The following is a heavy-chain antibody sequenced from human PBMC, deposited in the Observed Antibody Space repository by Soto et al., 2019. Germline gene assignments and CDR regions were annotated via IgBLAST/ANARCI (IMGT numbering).Heavy chain of an antibody. CDR2: MNPNSGNT. CDR1: GYTFTSYD. V-gene: IGHV1-8*01. J-gene: IGHJ6*02. CDR3: ARVLSWASYYDFWSGYYNYYYYGMDV. Sequence: QVQLVQSGAEVKKPGASVKVSCKASGYTFTSYDINWVRQATGQGHEWMGWMNPNSGNTGYAQKFHDRVTMTRNTSISTAYRELSSLRSEDTAVYYCARVLSWASYYDFWSGYYNYYYYGMDVWGQGTTVTFSS. D-gene: IGHD3-3*01.